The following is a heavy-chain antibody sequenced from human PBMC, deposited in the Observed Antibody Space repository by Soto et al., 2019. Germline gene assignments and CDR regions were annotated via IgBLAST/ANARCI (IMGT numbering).Heavy chain of an antibody. CDR2: INHVGGT. CDR3: VRIRYQLPSSVLWLDP. CDR1: GGFLSESY. V-gene: IGHV4-34*01. J-gene: IGHJ5*02. Sequence: SETLSLTCAVYGGFLSESYWTWIRQPPGKGLEWIGEINHVGGTNYNPSLKSRVTMSVDTSQNQFSLRLISVTAADTAMYFCVRIRYQLPSSVLWLDPWGQGTPVTSPQ. D-gene: IGHD3-16*01.